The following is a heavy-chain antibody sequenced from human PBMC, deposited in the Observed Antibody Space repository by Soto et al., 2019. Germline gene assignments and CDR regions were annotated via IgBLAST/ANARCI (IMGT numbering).Heavy chain of an antibody. CDR1: GFILSNYA. V-gene: IGHV3-23*01. D-gene: IGHD3-9*01. CDR3: AKDPSTGSADY. J-gene: IGHJ4*02. CDR2: LSKDGANE. Sequence: GGSLRLSCTASGFILSNYAMNWVRQDPGKGLEWVSTLSKDGANEHYADSVKGRFTISRVGSKNTLYLQMNSLRAEDTAMYYCAKDPSTGSADYWGQGTQVTVS.